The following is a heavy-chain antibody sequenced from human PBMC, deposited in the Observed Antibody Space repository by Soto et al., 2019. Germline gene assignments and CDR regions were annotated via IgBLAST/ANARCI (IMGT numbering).Heavy chain of an antibody. Sequence: SETLSLTCAVYGGSFSGYYWSWIRQPPGKGLEWIGEINHSGSTNYNPSLKSRVTISVDTSKNQFSLKLSSVTAADTAVYYCARAYCTNGVCPGGWFDPWGQGTLVTVSS. J-gene: IGHJ5*02. V-gene: IGHV4-34*01. CDR3: ARAYCTNGVCPGGWFDP. CDR1: GGSFSGYY. D-gene: IGHD2-8*01. CDR2: INHSGST.